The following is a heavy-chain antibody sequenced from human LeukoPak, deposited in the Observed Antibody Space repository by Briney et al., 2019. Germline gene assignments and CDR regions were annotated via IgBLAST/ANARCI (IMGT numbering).Heavy chain of an antibody. CDR3: ARIVTAWTLDI. J-gene: IGHJ3*02. CDR2: ISDGGTRT. Sequence: PGGSLSLFCAASEFTFSSYAISWVRQAPGKGLECISAISDGGTRTYYADSVKGRFTVSRDNSKTTLYLQMNSLTADDTAVYFCARIVTAWTLDIWGQGTMVTVSS. D-gene: IGHD2/OR15-2a*01. CDR1: EFTFSSYA. V-gene: IGHV3-23*01.